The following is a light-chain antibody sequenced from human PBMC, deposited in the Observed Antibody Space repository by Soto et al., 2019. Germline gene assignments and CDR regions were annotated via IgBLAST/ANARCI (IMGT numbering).Light chain of an antibody. CDR1: QSVDSL. J-gene: IGKJ1*01. CDR2: KAS. V-gene: IGKV1-5*03. Sequence: DIQMTQSPSTLSASIGDRVTITCRTSQSVDSLLAWYQQKPGKAPKLLIYKASSLQTGVPSRFSGSGSGTEFTLTISSLQPDDFATYYCQHYNDYSRMFGQGTKVEIK. CDR3: QHYNDYSRM.